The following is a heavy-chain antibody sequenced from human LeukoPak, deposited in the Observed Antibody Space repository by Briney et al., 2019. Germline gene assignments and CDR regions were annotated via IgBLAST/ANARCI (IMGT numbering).Heavy chain of an antibody. CDR3: AREGVAYPFDY. CDR2: IDQGGREK. V-gene: IGHV3-7*01. CDR1: GFTFSNYW. D-gene: IGHD2-15*01. J-gene: IGHJ4*02. Sequence: PGGSLRLSCAASGFTFSNYWMSWVRQAPGKGLEWVANIDQGGREKQYVDSVKGRFTISRDNAKNSLYLQMNSLRAEDTAVYYCAREGVAYPFDYWGQGTLVTVSS.